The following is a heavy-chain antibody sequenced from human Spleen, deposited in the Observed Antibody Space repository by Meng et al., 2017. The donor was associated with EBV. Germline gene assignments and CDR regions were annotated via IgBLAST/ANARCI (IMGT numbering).Heavy chain of an antibody. CDR2: IYHSGTT. D-gene: IGHD3-10*01. Sequence: HVLLPGSGTVLATPWGTLFISCGVAGGLISTSNWWSWARQPPGKGLEWIGEIYHSGTTPYNPSLNSRVTISIDKSKTQFSLKLTSVTAADAAVYYCAREVCNYGCNLDLWGQGTLVTVSS. J-gene: IGHJ5*02. V-gene: IGHV4-4*02. CDR3: AREVCNYGCNLDL. CDR1: GGLISTSNW.